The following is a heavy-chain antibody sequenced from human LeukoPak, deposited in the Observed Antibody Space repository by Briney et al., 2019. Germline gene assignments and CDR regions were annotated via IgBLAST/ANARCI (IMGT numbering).Heavy chain of an antibody. CDR3: TRGSIAYYYMDV. D-gene: IGHD3-22*01. Sequence: SETLSLTCTVSGGSISSYYWSWIRQPPGKGLEWIGYIYYSGSTNYNPSLKSRVTISVDTSKNQFSLKLSSVIAADTAVYYCTRGSIAYYYMDVWGKGTTVTISS. V-gene: IGHV4-59*01. CDR2: IYYSGST. CDR1: GGSISSYY. J-gene: IGHJ6*03.